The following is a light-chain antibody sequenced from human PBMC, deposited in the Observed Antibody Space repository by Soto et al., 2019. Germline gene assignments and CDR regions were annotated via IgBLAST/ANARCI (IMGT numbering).Light chain of an antibody. Sequence: EIVMTQSPATLSVSPGERATLSCRASQSVSSNLAWYQQKAGQAPRLLIYGASTKATGIPARFSGSGSGTEFTLTISSLQSEDFAVYYCQQYNNWPKTFGQGTKVEIQ. CDR2: GAS. CDR1: QSVSSN. J-gene: IGKJ1*01. V-gene: IGKV3-15*01. CDR3: QQYNNWPKT.